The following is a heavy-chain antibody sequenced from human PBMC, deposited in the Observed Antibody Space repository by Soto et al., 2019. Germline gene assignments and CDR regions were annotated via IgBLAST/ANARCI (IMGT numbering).Heavy chain of an antibody. V-gene: IGHV3-74*01. J-gene: IGHJ4*02. CDR2: INTDGSST. Sequence: EVQLVESGGGLVQPRGSLRLSCAASGFSFSSKWMHWVRHAPGKGLVWVSRINTDGSSTSHADFVKGRFTISRDNAKNTLYLQMNSLRTEDTAVYYCAREDFGVFSVAYFDYWGQGTLVTVSS. CDR1: GFSFSSKW. D-gene: IGHD3-3*01. CDR3: AREDFGVFSVAYFDY.